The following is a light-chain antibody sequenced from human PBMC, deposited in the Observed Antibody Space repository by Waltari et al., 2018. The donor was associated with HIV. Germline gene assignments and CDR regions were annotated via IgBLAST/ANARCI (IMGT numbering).Light chain of an antibody. V-gene: IGKV3-15*01. CDR3: QQYNNWPPWT. J-gene: IGKJ1*01. CDR1: QSITTK. CDR2: GAS. Sequence: EIVMKQHPAPQPASPGERVTPSCRASQSITTKLAWYQQTPGQAPRLLIYGASTRAPGIPDRFSGSGSGTEFTLTISSLQSEDFAIYYCQQYNNWPPWTFGQGTKVEI.